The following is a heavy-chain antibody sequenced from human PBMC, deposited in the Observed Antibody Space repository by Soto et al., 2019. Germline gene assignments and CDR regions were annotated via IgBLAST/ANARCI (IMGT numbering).Heavy chain of an antibody. CDR1: GYAFNNYF. CDR2: INPSAGNT. D-gene: IGHD2-21*02. CDR3: ARGRCGGDCYGPDY. V-gene: IGHV1-46*02. Sequence: ASVKVSCKASGYAFNNYFMHWVRQAPGQGLEWMGIINPSAGNTRHAQKFQGRVTMTRDTSANTAYMELSSLTSEDTAVYYCARGRCGGDCYGPDYWGQGTLVTVSS. J-gene: IGHJ4*02.